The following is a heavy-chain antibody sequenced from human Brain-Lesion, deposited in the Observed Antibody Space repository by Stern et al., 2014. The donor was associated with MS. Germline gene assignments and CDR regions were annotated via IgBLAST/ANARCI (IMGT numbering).Heavy chain of an antibody. CDR2: IHYSGGT. Sequence: MQLVESGPGLVKPSQTLSLTCTVSGGSISSCYNYWIWIRQPPGKGPEXNGYIHYSGGTYFNPSLKSRATISADTSKNQFSLKLNSMTAADTAVYYCARVPDYGDAFFDYWGQGILVTVSS. D-gene: IGHD4-17*01. CDR3: ARVPDYGDAFFDY. V-gene: IGHV4-30-4*01. CDR1: GGSISSCYNY. J-gene: IGHJ4*02.